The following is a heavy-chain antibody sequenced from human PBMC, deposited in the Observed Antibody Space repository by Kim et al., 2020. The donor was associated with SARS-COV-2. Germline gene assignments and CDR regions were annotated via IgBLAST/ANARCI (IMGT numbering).Heavy chain of an antibody. J-gene: IGHJ4*02. V-gene: IGHV4-39*01. CDR2: IYYSGST. Sequence: SETLSLTCTVSGGSISSSSYYWGWIRQPPGKGLEWIGSIYYSGSTYYNPSLKSRVTISVDTSKNQFSLKLSSVTAAATAVYYCASYSSGWVSLDYWGQGTLVTVSS. D-gene: IGHD6-19*01. CDR1: GGSISSSSYY. CDR3: ASYSSGWVSLDY.